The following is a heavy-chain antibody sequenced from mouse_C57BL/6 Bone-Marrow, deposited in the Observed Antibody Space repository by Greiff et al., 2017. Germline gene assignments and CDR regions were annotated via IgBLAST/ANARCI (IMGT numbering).Heavy chain of an antibody. V-gene: IGHV1-82*01. D-gene: IGHD1-1*01. CDR1: GYAFSSSW. J-gene: IGHJ1*03. Sequence: QVQLQQSGPELVKPGASVKISCKASGYAFSSSWMNWVKQRPGKGLEWIGRIYPGDGDTNYNGKFKGKATLTADKSSSTAYMQLSSLTSEDSAVYFCGYYYGSSPYWYFDVWGTGTTVTVSS. CDR2: IYPGDGDT. CDR3: GYYYGSSPYWYFDV.